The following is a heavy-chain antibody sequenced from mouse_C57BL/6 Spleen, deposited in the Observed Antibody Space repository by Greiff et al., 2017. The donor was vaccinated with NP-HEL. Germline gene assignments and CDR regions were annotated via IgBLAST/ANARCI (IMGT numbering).Heavy chain of an antibody. V-gene: IGHV7-3*01. D-gene: IGHD2-5*01. CDR2: IRNIANGYTT. J-gene: IGHJ2*01. Sequence: EVMLVESGGGLVQPGGSLSLSCAASGFTFTDYYMSWVRQPPGKALEWLGFIRNIANGYTTEYSASVKGRFTISRDTSQSILYLQMNALRAEDSATYCCARYTYYSNFYFDYWGHGTTLTVSS. CDR3: ARYTYYSNFYFDY. CDR1: GFTFTDYY.